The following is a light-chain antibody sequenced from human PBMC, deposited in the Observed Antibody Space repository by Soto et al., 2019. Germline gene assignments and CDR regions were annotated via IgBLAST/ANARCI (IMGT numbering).Light chain of an antibody. J-gene: IGLJ1*01. V-gene: IGLV2-14*01. CDR1: SSDVGGYNY. Sequence: QSVLTQPASVSGSPGHSITISCTGTSSDVGGYNYVSWYQQHPGKAPKLMIYDVSNRPSGVSNRFSGSKSGNTASLTISGLQAEDEADYYCSSYTSSSTPYVFRTGTKVTV. CDR3: SSYTSSSTPYV. CDR2: DVS.